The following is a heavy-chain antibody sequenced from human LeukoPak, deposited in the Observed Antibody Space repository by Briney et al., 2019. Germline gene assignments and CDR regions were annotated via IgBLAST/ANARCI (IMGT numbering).Heavy chain of an antibody. D-gene: IGHD2-2*01. CDR3: ARDVPYCSSTSCYSSYYGMDV. Sequence: KPSETLSLTCTVSGGSISSGGYYWSWIRQHPGKGLEWIGYIYYSGSTYYNPSLKSRVTISVDTSKNQFSLKLSSVTAADTAVYYCARDVPYCSSTSCYSSYYGMDVWGQGTTVTVSS. CDR2: IYYSGST. V-gene: IGHV4-31*03. J-gene: IGHJ6*02. CDR1: GGSISSGGYY.